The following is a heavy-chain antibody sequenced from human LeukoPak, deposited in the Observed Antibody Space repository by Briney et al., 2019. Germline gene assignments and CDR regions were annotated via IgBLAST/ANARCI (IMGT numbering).Heavy chain of an antibody. Sequence: SETLSLTCTVSGGSISSYYWSWIRQPPGKGLELIGYIYYSGSTNYNPSLKSRVTISVDTSKNQFSLKLSSVTAADTAVYYCARHRRITMVRGIIGAFDYWGQGTLVTVSS. D-gene: IGHD3-10*01. V-gene: IGHV4-59*08. CDR1: GGSISSYY. CDR3: ARHRRITMVRGIIGAFDY. CDR2: IYYSGST. J-gene: IGHJ4*02.